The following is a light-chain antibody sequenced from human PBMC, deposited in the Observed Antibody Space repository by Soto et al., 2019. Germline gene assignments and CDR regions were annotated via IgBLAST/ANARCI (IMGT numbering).Light chain of an antibody. V-gene: IGKV3-15*01. CDR2: GAS. CDR3: QQYNDWPLT. Sequence: EIVMTQSPATLSVSPGEKATLSCRASQSLSSYLAWYQQKPGQAPRLLIYGASTRATDIPARFSGSGSGTEVTLTISSLQSEDFAVYYCQQYNDWPLTFGGGTKVEIK. J-gene: IGKJ4*01. CDR1: QSLSSY.